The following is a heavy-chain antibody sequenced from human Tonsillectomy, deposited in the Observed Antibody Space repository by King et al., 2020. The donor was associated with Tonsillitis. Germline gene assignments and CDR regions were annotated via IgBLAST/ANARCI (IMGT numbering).Heavy chain of an antibody. CDR3: AKGRYSSGWYDY. Sequence: VQRVESGGGLVQPGGSLRLSCAASVCTFSSYAMSWVRQAPGKGLECGSAISGSGGSTYSADAVKGRFTISRDNSKNTLYLQMNSLRAEDTAVYYCAKGRYSSGWYDYWGQGTLVTVSS. V-gene: IGHV3-23*04. CDR1: VCTFSSYA. D-gene: IGHD6-19*01. CDR2: ISGSGGST. J-gene: IGHJ4*02.